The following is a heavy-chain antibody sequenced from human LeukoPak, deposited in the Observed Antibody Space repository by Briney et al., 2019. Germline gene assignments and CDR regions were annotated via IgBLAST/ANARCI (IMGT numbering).Heavy chain of an antibody. Sequence: GASVKVSCRTSGYTFTGYFMHWVRQAPGQGLEWMGWIYPNSGGTKYVQKFQGRVTMTRDTSISTAYMELSRLRSDDTAVYYCARGRTVTTSPADYWGQGTLVTVSS. V-gene: IGHV1-2*02. D-gene: IGHD4-17*01. CDR1: GYTFTGYF. CDR2: IYPNSGGT. J-gene: IGHJ4*02. CDR3: ARGRTVTTSPADY.